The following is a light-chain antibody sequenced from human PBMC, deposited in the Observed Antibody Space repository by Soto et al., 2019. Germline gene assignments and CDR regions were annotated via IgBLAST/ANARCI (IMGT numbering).Light chain of an antibody. J-gene: IGLJ2*01. CDR3: SSYTISSTHVE. CDR1: SSDVGGYNY. V-gene: IGLV2-14*01. Sequence: QSALTQPASVSGSPGQSITISCTGTSSDVGGYNYVSWYQQHPGKAPKLMIYEVSNRPSGVSNRFSGSKSGNTASLTISGLQAEDEADYYCSSYTISSTHVEFGGGTKLTVL. CDR2: EVS.